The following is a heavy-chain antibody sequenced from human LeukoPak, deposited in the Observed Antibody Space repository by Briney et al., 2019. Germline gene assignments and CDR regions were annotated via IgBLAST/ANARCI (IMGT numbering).Heavy chain of an antibody. CDR2: ISAGGDFV. V-gene: IGHV3-21*04. CDR1: GFPFSTHS. CDR3: ARAYCGGDCYSSGRYFDY. Sequence: GGSLRLSCAASGFPFSTHSLNWVRQAPGKGLEWVSSISAGGDFVYYGDSVKGRFTISRDNAKNSLYLQMNSLRAEDTAVYYCARAYCGGDCYSSGRYFDYWGQGTLVTVSS. D-gene: IGHD2-21*02. J-gene: IGHJ4*02.